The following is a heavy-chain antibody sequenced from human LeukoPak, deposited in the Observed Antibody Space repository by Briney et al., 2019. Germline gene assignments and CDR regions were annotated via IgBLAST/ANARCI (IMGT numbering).Heavy chain of an antibody. J-gene: IGHJ5*02. CDR3: AKERQLLWFGEFDP. Sequence: GALRLSCAASGFTFSSYSMNWVRQAPGKGLEWVSSISSSSSYIYYADSVKGRFTISRDNAKNSLYLQMNSLRAEDTAVYYCAKERQLLWFGEFDPWGQGTLVTVSS. V-gene: IGHV3-21*01. D-gene: IGHD3-10*01. CDR1: GFTFSSYS. CDR2: ISSSSSYI.